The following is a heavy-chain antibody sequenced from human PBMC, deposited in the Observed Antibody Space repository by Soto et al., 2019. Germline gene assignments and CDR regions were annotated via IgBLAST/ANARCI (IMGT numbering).Heavy chain of an antibody. CDR3: ARPDCSGGSCYSGWFDP. V-gene: IGHV4-34*01. CDR1: GGSFSGYY. CDR2: INHSGST. D-gene: IGHD2-15*01. J-gene: IGHJ5*02. Sequence: QVQLQQWGAGLLKPSETLSLTCAVYGGSFSGYYWSWIRQPPGKGLEWIGEINHSGSTNYNPSLKSRVAISVDTSTNQSSLKLSSVTAADTAVYYCARPDCSGGSCYSGWFDPWGQGTLVTVSS.